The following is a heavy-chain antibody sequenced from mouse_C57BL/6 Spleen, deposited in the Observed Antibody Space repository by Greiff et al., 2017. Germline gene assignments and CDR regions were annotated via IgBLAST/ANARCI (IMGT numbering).Heavy chain of an antibody. CDR1: GFTFSNYY. D-gene: IGHD4-1*01. CDR3: ARDGSWVWYFDV. J-gene: IGHJ1*03. V-gene: IGHV5-16*01. CDR2: INYDGSST. Sequence: EVMLVESEGGLVQPGSSMKLSCTASGFTFSNYYMAWVPQVPEKGLEWVANINYDGSSTYYLDSLKSRFIISRDNAKNILYLQISSLKSEDTATYYCARDGSWVWYFDVWGTGTTVTASS.